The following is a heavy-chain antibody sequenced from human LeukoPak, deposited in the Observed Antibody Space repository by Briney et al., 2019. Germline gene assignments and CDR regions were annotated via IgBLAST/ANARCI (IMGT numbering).Heavy chain of an antibody. J-gene: IGHJ5*02. Sequence: SETLSLTCAVSGGSISSSNWWSWVRQPPGKGLEWIGEIYHSGSTYYNPSLKSRVIISVDTSKNQFSLKLNSVTAADTAVYYCASYGSGSYRFDPWGQGTLVTVSS. CDR2: IYHSGST. V-gene: IGHV4-4*02. CDR1: GGSISSSNW. D-gene: IGHD3-10*01. CDR3: ASYGSGSYRFDP.